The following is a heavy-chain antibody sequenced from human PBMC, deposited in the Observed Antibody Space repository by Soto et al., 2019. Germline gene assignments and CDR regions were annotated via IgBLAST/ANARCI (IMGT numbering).Heavy chain of an antibody. CDR1: GFTFSIYT. J-gene: IGHJ4*02. CDR3: AREDIVATTDY. CDR2: ISSSSNYI. D-gene: IGHD5-12*01. V-gene: IGHV3-21*02. Sequence: EVQLVESGGGLVKPGGSLRLSCAASGFTFSIYTMNWVRQAPGKGLEWVSAISSSSNYIYYADSVKGRFTISRDNARNSLYLQMNSLRAEDTAVYYCAREDIVATTDYGGQGTLVTVSS.